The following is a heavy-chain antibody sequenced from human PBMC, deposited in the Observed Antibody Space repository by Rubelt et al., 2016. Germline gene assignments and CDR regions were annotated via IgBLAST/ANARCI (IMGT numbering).Heavy chain of an antibody. Sequence: QVQLVQSGAEVKKPGASVKVSCKASGYTFTSYYMHWVRQAPGQGLEWMGIINPSGGSTTYAQKFQVGVTRTRDTSTSTVYMDLSSLRCEDTAVYYCASLQYSSGWYSDYWGQGTLVTVSS. CDR2: INPSGGST. D-gene: IGHD6-19*01. CDR3: ASLQYSSGWYSDY. J-gene: IGHJ4*02. CDR1: GYTFTSYY. V-gene: IGHV1-46*01.